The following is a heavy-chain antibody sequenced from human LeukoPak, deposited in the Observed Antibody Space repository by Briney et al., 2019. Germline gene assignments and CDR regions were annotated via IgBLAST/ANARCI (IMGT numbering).Heavy chain of an antibody. CDR1: GGSVSNYY. J-gene: IGHJ4*02. D-gene: IGHD2/OR15-2a*01. CDR2: IYYSGST. Sequence: SETLSLTCTVSGGSVSNYYWTWIRQPPGKGLEWIGYIYYSGSTNYDPPLKSRVTMSVDTSKNQFSLKLSSLTAADTAVYYCARRRAVPGFYYFDYWGQGTLVTVSS. V-gene: IGHV4-59*08. CDR3: ARRRAVPGFYYFDY.